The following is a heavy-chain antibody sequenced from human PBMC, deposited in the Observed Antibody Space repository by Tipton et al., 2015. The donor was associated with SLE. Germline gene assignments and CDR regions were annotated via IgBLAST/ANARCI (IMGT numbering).Heavy chain of an antibody. J-gene: IGHJ3*02. CDR1: GFTFSSYG. Sequence: SLRLSCAASGFTFSSYGMHWVRQAPGKGLEWVAIIWYDATNKNYADSVKGRFTVSRDNSKNTLYLQMNSLGAEDTAVYYCARAEGSWDAFDIWGQGTMVTVSS. D-gene: IGHD2-15*01. CDR3: ARAEGSWDAFDI. CDR2: IWYDATNK. V-gene: IGHV3-33*01.